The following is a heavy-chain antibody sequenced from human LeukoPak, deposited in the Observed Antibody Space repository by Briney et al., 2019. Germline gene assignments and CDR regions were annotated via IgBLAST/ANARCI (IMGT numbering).Heavy chain of an antibody. CDR1: GYSFSNYW. D-gene: IGHD6-13*01. Sequence: GESLKISCKGSGYSFSNYWIAWVRQMAVKGLEWMGIIYPGDSDTRYSPSFQGQVTISADKTISTAYLQWSSLKASDTAMYYCARHLSRAGHGDYWGQGTLVTVSS. CDR2: IYPGDSDT. CDR3: ARHLSRAGHGDY. J-gene: IGHJ4*02. V-gene: IGHV5-51*01.